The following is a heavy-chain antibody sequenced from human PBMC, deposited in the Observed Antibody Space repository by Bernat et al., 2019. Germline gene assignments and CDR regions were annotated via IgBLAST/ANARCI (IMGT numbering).Heavy chain of an antibody. D-gene: IGHD6-13*01. CDR1: GFTFSSYG. CDR3: ARDPQGSSWYFRILDYYYGMDV. V-gene: IGHV3-30*03. J-gene: IGHJ6*02. Sequence: QVQLVESGGGVVQPGRSLRLSCAASGFTFSSYGMHWVRQAPGKGLEWVAFISFDGSNKYYADSVKGRFTISRDNSKNTLYLQMNSLRAEDTAVYYCARDPQGSSWYFRILDYYYGMDVWGQGTTVTVSS. CDR2: ISFDGSNK.